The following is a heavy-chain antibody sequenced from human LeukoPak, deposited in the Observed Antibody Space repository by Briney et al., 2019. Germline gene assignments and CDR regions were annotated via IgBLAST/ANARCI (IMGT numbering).Heavy chain of an antibody. CDR3: ARVYKWVGNAFDI. V-gene: IGHV4-39*07. Sequence: SETLSLTCTISGGSISSSSYYWGWIRQPPGKGLEWIGSIYYSGSTYYNPSLKSRVTISVDTSKNQFSLKLSSVTAADTAVYYCARVYKWVGNAFDIWGQGTMVTVSS. J-gene: IGHJ3*02. D-gene: IGHD1-20*01. CDR1: GGSISSSSYY. CDR2: IYYSGST.